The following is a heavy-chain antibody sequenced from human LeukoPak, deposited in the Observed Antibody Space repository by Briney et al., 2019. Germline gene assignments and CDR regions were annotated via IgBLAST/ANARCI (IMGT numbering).Heavy chain of an antibody. CDR2: IKQDGSEK. CDR1: GFTFSSYW. V-gene: IGHV3-7*03. CDR3: ARGRRGYYHNWFDP. J-gene: IGHJ5*02. D-gene: IGHD3-22*01. Sequence: PGGSLRISCAASGFTFSSYWMSWVRQAPGKGLEWVANIKQDGSEKYYVDSVKGRFTISRDNAKSSLYLQMNSLRAEDTAVYYCARGRRGYYHNWFDPWGQGTLVTVSS.